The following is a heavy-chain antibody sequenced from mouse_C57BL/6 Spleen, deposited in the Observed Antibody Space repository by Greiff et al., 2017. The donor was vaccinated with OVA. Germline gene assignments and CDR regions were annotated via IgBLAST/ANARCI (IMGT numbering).Heavy chain of an antibody. Sequence: QVQLKQSGAELVRPGASVKLSCKASGYTFTDYYINWVKQRPGQGLEWIARIYPGSGNTYYNEKFKGKATLTAEKSSSTAYMQLSSLTSEDSAVYFCARAGSDGSRSAMDYWGQGTSVTVSS. D-gene: IGHD2-3*01. CDR1: GYTFTDYY. V-gene: IGHV1-76*01. CDR3: ARAGSDGSRSAMDY. CDR2: IYPGSGNT. J-gene: IGHJ4*01.